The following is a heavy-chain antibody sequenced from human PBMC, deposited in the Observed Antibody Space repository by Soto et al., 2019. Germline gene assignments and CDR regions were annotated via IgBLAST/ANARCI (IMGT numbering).Heavy chain of an antibody. Sequence: SVRVACKASGGTFSSYAISWVRQAPGQGLEWMGGIIPIFGTANYAQKFQGRVTITADESTSTAYMELSSLRSEDTAVYYCARTSRAHEPYYYGSGSRSPYYYHYGMDVWG. D-gene: IGHD3-10*01. V-gene: IGHV1-69*13. CDR2: IIPIFGTA. CDR3: ARTSRAHEPYYYGSGSRSPYYYHYGMDV. CDR1: GGTFSSYA. J-gene: IGHJ6*02.